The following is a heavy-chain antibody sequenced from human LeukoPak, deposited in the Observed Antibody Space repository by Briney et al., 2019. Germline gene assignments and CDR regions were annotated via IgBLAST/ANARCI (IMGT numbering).Heavy chain of an antibody. D-gene: IGHD6-19*01. V-gene: IGHV5-51*01. CDR1: GYIFTSYW. Sequence: GESLKISCKGSGYIFTSYWIGWVRQLPGKGLEWMGIIYPGDSDTRYSPSFQGQVTISADKSISTAYLQWSSLKASDTAMYYCARKDSRPGIAVAGADYWGQGTLVTVSS. J-gene: IGHJ4*02. CDR3: ARKDSRPGIAVAGADY. CDR2: IYPGDSDT.